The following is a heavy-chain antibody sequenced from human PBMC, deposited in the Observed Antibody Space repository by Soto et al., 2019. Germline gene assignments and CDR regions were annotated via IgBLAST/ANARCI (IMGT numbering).Heavy chain of an antibody. V-gene: IGHV4-31*03. CDR1: GGSISRGGYY. CDR2: LSYTGST. Sequence: QVQLQESGPGLVKPSQTLSLTCSVSGGSISRGGYYWRWLRQHPGKGLEWIGYLSYTGSTSSNPSLKSRLTLSLDTFKNRFSLKLSSVTAADTAVYYCASFRGRANYYFDYWGQGTLVTVSS. J-gene: IGHJ4*02. D-gene: IGHD3-10*01. CDR3: ASFRGRANYYFDY.